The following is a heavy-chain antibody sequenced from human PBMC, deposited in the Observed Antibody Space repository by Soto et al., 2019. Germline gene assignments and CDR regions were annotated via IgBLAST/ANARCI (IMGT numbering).Heavy chain of an antibody. CDR1: GFIFSDYA. CDR2: ISYGGHNK. Sequence: QVQLVESGGGVVQPGRSLRLSCAASGFIFSDYAMHWVRQAPGKGLEWVAVISYGGHNKYYADSVRGRFAISRDNLKNTLDLQMNSLNPEDTAVYHCAKARHSTSWYGLEADLWGQGTLVTVSS. D-gene: IGHD6-13*01. V-gene: IGHV3-30*09. CDR3: AKARHSTSWYGLEADL. J-gene: IGHJ4*02.